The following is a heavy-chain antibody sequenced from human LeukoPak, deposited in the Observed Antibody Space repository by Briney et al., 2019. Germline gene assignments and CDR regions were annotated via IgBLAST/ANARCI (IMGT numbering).Heavy chain of an antibody. Sequence: GGSLRPSCAASGFTFSSYAMSWVRQAPGKGLEWVSAISGSGGSTYYADSVKGRFTISRDNSKNTLYLQMNSLSAEDTAVYYCAKVVFRVAAGDYWGQGTLVTVSS. J-gene: IGHJ4*02. CDR2: ISGSGGST. V-gene: IGHV3-23*01. D-gene: IGHD6-13*01. CDR3: AKVVFRVAAGDY. CDR1: GFTFSSYA.